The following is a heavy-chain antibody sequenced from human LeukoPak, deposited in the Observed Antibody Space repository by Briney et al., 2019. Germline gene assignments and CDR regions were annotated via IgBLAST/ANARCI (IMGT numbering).Heavy chain of an antibody. V-gene: IGHV3-33*06. CDR1: GFTFSSYG. CDR2: IWYDGSNK. D-gene: IGHD4-11*01. J-gene: IGHJ6*02. Sequence: GGSLRLSCAASGFTFSSYGMHWVRQAPGKGLEWVAVIWYDGSNKYYADSVKGRFTISRDNSKNTLYLQMNSLRAEDTAIYYCAKDMSDYTNFPDVWGQGTTVTVSS. CDR3: AKDMSDYTNFPDV.